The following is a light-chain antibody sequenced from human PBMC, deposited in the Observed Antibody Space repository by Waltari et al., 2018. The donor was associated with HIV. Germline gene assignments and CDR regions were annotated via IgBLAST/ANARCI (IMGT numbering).Light chain of an antibody. CDR3: QQYDNWPLT. Sequence: EVVMTQSPATLSVSPGDRATLSCRASQSVSTNVAWYQQKPGQAPRLLIYGSSTRATGIPDRFSGSVSGTEFTLTVSSLQSEDFAIYHCQQYDNWPLTFGGGTKVEI. V-gene: IGKV3-15*01. CDR2: GSS. CDR1: QSVSTN. J-gene: IGKJ4*01.